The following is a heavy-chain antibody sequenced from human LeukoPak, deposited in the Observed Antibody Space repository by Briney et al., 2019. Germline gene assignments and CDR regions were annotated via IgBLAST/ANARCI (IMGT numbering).Heavy chain of an antibody. D-gene: IGHD3-22*01. CDR2: IIPIFGTA. J-gene: IGHJ4*02. V-gene: IGHV1-69*13. Sequence: SVKVSCKASGDTFSSYAISWVRQAPGQGLEWMGGIIPIFGTANYAQKFQGRVTITADESTSTAYMELSSLRSEDTAVYYCAVSSLYDSSGYYLEHFDYWGQGTLVTVSS. CDR3: AVSSLYDSSGYYLEHFDY. CDR1: GDTFSSYA.